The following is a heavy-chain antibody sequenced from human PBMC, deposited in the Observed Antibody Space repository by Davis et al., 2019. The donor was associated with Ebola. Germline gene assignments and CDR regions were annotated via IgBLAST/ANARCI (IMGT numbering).Heavy chain of an antibody. Sequence: GESLKISCAASGFTFSISGMHWVRQAPGKGLEWVSAISGSGGSTYYADSVKGRFTISRDNSKNTLYLQMNSLRAEDTAVYYCAKGSGMVIPTAVAYWGQGTLVTVSS. D-gene: IGHD1-26*01. J-gene: IGHJ4*02. CDR3: AKGSGMVIPTAVAY. CDR2: ISGSGGST. CDR1: GFTFSISG. V-gene: IGHV3-23*01.